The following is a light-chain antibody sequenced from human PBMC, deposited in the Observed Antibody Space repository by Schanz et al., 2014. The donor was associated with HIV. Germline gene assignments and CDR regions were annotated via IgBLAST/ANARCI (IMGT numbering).Light chain of an antibody. CDR3: QQYNTYSRT. CDR2: AAS. Sequence: DVQMTQSPSSQSASVGDRVTITCRASQDIGNDLGWYQQKPGQAPKRLIYAASNLQSGVPSRFIGSGSGTDFTLTISSLQSDDFATYYCQQYNTYSRTFGPGTKVEVK. V-gene: IGKV1-17*01. J-gene: IGKJ1*01. CDR1: QDIGND.